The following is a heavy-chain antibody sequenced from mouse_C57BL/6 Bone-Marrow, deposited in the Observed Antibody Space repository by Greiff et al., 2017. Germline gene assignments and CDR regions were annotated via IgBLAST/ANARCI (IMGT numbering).Heavy chain of an antibody. Sequence: EVQLVESGGGLVQPGGSLSLSCAASGFTFTDYYMSWVRQPPGKALEWLGFIRNKANGYTTEYSASVKGRFTISRDNSQSILYLQMNALRAEDSATYYCASGAYYSNKVYYAMDYWGQGTSVTVSS. CDR3: ASGAYYSNKVYYAMDY. CDR2: IRNKANGYTT. V-gene: IGHV7-3*01. CDR1: GFTFTDYY. D-gene: IGHD2-5*01. J-gene: IGHJ4*01.